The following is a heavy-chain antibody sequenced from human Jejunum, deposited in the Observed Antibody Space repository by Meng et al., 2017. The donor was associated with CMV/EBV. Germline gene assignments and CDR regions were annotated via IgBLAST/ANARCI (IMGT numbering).Heavy chain of an antibody. CDR2: IHDTGST. CDR1: GGCIGSGDYY. D-gene: IGHD3-3*01. CDR3: ARGSIFVSFDS. J-gene: IGHJ4*02. V-gene: IGHV4-30-4*08. Sequence: LQGAGPGLGTPSQTLYRPCAVSGGCIGSGDYYWSWIRQPPGKGLEWIGYIHDTGSTYYNPSLKSRVDISLGTSRNHFSLTLSSVTAEDTAVYFCARGSIFVSFDSWGQGTLVTVSS.